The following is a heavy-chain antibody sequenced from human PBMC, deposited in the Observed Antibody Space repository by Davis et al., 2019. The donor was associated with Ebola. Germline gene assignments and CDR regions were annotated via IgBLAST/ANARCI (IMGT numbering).Heavy chain of an antibody. CDR3: ARVGYSSGDYGMDV. Sequence: ESLKISCSVSGGSITSNYWSWIRQPPGKGLEWIGYIYYSGSTNYNPSLKSRVTISVDTSKNQFSLKLSSVTAADTAVYYCARVGYSSGDYGMDVWGQGTTVTVSS. D-gene: IGHD6-19*01. CDR2: IYYSGST. CDR1: GGSITSNY. V-gene: IGHV4-59*01. J-gene: IGHJ6*02.